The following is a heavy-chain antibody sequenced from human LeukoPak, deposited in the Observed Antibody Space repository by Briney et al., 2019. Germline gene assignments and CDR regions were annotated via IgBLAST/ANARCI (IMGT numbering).Heavy chain of an antibody. V-gene: IGHV4-34*01. J-gene: IGHJ4*02. Sequence: SETLSLTCAVYGGSFSGYYWSWIRQRPGKGLEWIGEINHSGSTNYNPSLKSRVTISVDTSKNQFSLKLSSVTAADTAVYYCAMSNYPQMEAFDYWGQGTLVTVSS. D-gene: IGHD5-24*01. CDR2: INHSGST. CDR3: AMSNYPQMEAFDY. CDR1: GGSFSGYY.